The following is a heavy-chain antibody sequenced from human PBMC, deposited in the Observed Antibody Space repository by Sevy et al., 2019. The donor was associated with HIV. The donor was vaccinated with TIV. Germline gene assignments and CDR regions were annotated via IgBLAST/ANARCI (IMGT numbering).Heavy chain of an antibody. D-gene: IGHD3-3*01. Sequence: GGSLRLSCAASGFTFRNAWMSWVRQAPGKGLEWVGRIKSKTDGGTTDYAAPVKGRFTISRDDSKNTLYLQMNSLKTEDTAVYYCTTVTEWSRSFDYGGQGTLVTVSS. CDR1: GFTFRNAW. CDR3: TTVTEWSRSFDY. V-gene: IGHV3-15*01. J-gene: IGHJ4*02. CDR2: IKSKTDGGTT.